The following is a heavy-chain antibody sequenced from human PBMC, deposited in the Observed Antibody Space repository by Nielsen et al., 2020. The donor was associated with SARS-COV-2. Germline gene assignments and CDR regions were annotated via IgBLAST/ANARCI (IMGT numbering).Heavy chain of an antibody. Sequence: GESLKISCKGSGYTFTNYWIAWVRQMPGKGLEWMGIIYGGNSQTIYSPSFQGHVTISADKSNATAYLQWSSLEASDTAIYFCARPMTTSNDPFDYWGPGTLVTVSS. CDR1: GYTFTNYW. CDR2: IYGGNSQT. J-gene: IGHJ4*02. CDR3: ARPMTTSNDPFDY. D-gene: IGHD4-17*01. V-gene: IGHV5-51*01.